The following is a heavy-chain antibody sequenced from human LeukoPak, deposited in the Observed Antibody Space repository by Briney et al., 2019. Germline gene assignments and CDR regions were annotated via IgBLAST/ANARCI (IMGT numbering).Heavy chain of an antibody. J-gene: IGHJ4*02. V-gene: IGHV1-2*02. CDR3: ATVASSGYYYVFDY. CDR2: INPNSGGT. CDR1: GYTFTGYY. D-gene: IGHD3-22*01. Sequence: ASVKVSCRASGYTFTGYYMHLVRQATGQGLEWMGLINPNSGGTNYAQNFQGRVTMTRDTSISTAYMELSRLRSDDTAVYYCATVASSGYYYVFDYWGQGTLVTVSS.